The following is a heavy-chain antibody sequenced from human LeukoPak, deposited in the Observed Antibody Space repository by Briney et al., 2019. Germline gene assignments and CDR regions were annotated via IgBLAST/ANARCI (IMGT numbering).Heavy chain of an antibody. Sequence: PGGSLRLSCAASGFTFSSYWMSWVRQAPGKGLEWVANIKQDGSEKYYVDSVKGRFTISRDNAKNSLYLQMNSLRAEDTAVYYCAKAAATTYYYYYYMDVWGKGTTVTVSS. CDR2: IKQDGSEK. CDR1: GFTFSSYW. J-gene: IGHJ6*03. V-gene: IGHV3-7*01. CDR3: AKAAATTYYYYYYMDV. D-gene: IGHD2-2*01.